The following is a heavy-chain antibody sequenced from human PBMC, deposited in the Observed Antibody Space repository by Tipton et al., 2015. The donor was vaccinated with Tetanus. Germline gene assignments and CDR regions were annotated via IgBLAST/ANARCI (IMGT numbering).Heavy chain of an antibody. V-gene: IGHV5-51*01. Sequence: QLVQSGADVKKPGESLKISCKASGYSFTSHWIGWVRQMPGKGLEWMGMIFPDDSDTRYSPSFQGHVTFSVDKSTSTVYLQWSSLKASDTAMYFCARMYSTSPPFDHWGQGTLVAVSS. CDR2: IFPDDSDT. CDR3: ARMYSTSPPFDH. J-gene: IGHJ4*02. CDR1: GYSFTSHW. D-gene: IGHD6-6*01.